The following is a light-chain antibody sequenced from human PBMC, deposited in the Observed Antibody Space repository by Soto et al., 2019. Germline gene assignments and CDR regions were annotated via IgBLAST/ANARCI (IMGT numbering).Light chain of an antibody. J-gene: IGKJ1*01. Sequence: EIVLTQSPGTLSLSPGERATLSCRASRSVSSDYLAWYQQKPGQSPRLLIYGASTRAPGVPDNFRGSGSGTYFTTSINTVGPEDFAVYYCQQYGSSPWTFGQGTKVEIK. CDR2: GAS. CDR3: QQYGSSPWT. V-gene: IGKV3-20*01. CDR1: RSVSSDY.